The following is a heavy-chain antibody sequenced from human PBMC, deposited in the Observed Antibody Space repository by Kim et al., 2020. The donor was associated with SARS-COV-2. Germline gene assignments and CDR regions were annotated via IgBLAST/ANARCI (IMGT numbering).Heavy chain of an antibody. CDR2: GGST. J-gene: IGHJ6*02. Sequence: GGSTYYADPVKGPFTISRHNSKNPLYRQMNSLRPEDTAVYYCARDAFGMDVWGQGTTVTVSS. D-gene: IGHD3-16*01. CDR3: ARDAFGMDV. V-gene: IGHV3-53*04.